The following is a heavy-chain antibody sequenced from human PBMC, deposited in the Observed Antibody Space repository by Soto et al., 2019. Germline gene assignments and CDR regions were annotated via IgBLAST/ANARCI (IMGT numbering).Heavy chain of an antibody. CDR3: AKDSTAYSSSYDFDY. CDR1: GFTFSSYA. J-gene: IGHJ4*02. CDR2: ISGSGGST. V-gene: IGHV3-23*01. Sequence: EVQLLESGGGLVQPGGSLRLSCAASGFTFSSYAMSWVRQAPGKGLEWVSGISGSGGSTYYAASVKGRFTIPRDNSKKTLYLQRNSLRAEDTAVYYCAKDSTAYSSSYDFDYWGQGTLVTVSS. D-gene: IGHD6-6*01.